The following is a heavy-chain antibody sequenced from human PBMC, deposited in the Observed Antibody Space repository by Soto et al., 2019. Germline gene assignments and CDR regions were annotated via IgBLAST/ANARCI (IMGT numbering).Heavy chain of an antibody. CDR2: ISGSGGIT. D-gene: IGHD1-1*01. CDR3: EKDANWEDHY. V-gene: IGHV3-23*01. Sequence: GGSRRLSCAASGCTFSKYAMTGVRQAPGKGLEWVSFISGSGGITYYADSVKGRFTISRDNSKNTLYLQMHSLRAEDTAIYYCEKDANWEDHYWGQGTLVTVSS. J-gene: IGHJ4*02. CDR1: GCTFSKYA.